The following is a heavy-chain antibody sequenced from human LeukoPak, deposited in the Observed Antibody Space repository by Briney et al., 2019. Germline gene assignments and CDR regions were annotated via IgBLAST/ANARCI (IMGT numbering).Heavy chain of an antibody. CDR2: INPNSGGT. D-gene: IGHD6-13*01. Sequence: PGGSLRLSCAASGFTFSSYGMHWVRQAPGQGLEWMGWINPNSGGTNYAQKFQGRVTMTRDTSISTAYMELSRLRSDDTAVYYCARDPASRIAAAGTDYWGQGTLVTVSS. V-gene: IGHV1-2*02. J-gene: IGHJ4*02. CDR1: GFTFSSYG. CDR3: ARDPASRIAAAGTDY.